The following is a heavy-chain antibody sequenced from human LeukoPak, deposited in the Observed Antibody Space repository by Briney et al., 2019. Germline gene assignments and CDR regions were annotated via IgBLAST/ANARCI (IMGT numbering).Heavy chain of an antibody. CDR1: EFTFSSYA. Sequence: GGSLRLSCAASEFTFSSYAMSWVRQAPGKGLEWVSAISGSGGSTYYADSVKGRFTISRDNSKNTLYLQMNSLRAEDTAVYYCAKGDIVVVPAAITFTYWGQGILVTVSS. V-gene: IGHV3-23*01. CDR2: ISGSGGST. D-gene: IGHD2-2*01. J-gene: IGHJ4*02. CDR3: AKGDIVVVPAAITFTY.